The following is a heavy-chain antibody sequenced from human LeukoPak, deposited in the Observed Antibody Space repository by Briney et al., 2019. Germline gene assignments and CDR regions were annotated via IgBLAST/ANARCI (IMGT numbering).Heavy chain of an antibody. V-gene: IGHV4-39*07. J-gene: IGHJ4*02. CDR3: AREDWNDGGIDY. CDR2: IYYSGST. CDR1: GGSISSSSYY. D-gene: IGHD1-1*01. Sequence: PSETLSLTCTVSGGSISSSSYYWGWIRQPPGKGLEWIGSIYYSGSTYYNPSLKSRVTISVDTSKNQFSLKLSSVTAADTAVYYCAREDWNDGGIDYWGQGTLVTVSS.